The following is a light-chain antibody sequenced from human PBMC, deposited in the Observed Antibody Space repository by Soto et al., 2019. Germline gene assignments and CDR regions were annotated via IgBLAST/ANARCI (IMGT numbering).Light chain of an antibody. CDR3: EQDYTLPKT. CDR2: GAS. V-gene: IGKV3D-7*01. CDR1: QSFSGSY. Sequence: EIVMTQSPATLSLSPGERATLSCRASQSFSGSYLSWYQQKPGQAPRLLIHGASTRATGVPARFSGSGSGTDFTLTISSLQPEDFAVYYCEQDYTLPKTFGGGTKVDIK. J-gene: IGKJ4*01.